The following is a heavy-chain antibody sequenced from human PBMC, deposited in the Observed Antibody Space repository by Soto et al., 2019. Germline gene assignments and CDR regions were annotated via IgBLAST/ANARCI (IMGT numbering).Heavy chain of an antibody. CDR1: GGTFSSYA. V-gene: IGHV1-69*13. J-gene: IGHJ3*01. D-gene: IGHD6-13*01. Sequence: ASVKVSCKASGGTFSSYAISWVRQAPGQGLEWMGGIIPIFGTANYAQKFQGRVTITADESTSTAYMELSSLGSEDTAVYYCARDPGIAAAGSWGQGXMVTVSS. CDR3: ARDPGIAAAGS. CDR2: IIPIFGTA.